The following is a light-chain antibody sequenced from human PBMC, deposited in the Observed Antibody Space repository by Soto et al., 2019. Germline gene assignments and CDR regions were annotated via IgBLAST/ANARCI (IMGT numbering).Light chain of an antibody. J-gene: IGKJ1*01. CDR3: QQYINAPQT. Sequence: DIVMTQSPDSLAVSLGERATINCKSSQSVLYSPNNKNYLAWYQQKPGQPPKLLVYCASTRESGGPDRFSGSGSVTDFTLTINSLQAEDVAVYDCQQYINAPQTFGKGTKVLIK. CDR2: CAS. CDR1: QSVLYSPNNKNY. V-gene: IGKV4-1*01.